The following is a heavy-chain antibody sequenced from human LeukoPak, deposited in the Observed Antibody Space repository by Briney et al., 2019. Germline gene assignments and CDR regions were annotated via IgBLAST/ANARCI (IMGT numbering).Heavy chain of an antibody. CDR2: ISYDGSNK. V-gene: IGHV3-30*03. Sequence: GRSLRLSCAASGFTFSSYGMHWVRQAPGKGLEWVAVISYDGSNKYYADSVKGRFTISRDNSKNTLYLQMNSLRAEDTAVYYCARDSTPYDFWSGYYWEYFDYWGQGTLVTVSS. D-gene: IGHD3-3*01. J-gene: IGHJ4*02. CDR3: ARDSTPYDFWSGYYWEYFDY. CDR1: GFTFSSYG.